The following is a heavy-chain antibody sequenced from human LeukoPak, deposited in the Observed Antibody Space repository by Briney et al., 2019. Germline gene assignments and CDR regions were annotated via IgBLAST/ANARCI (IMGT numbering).Heavy chain of an antibody. J-gene: IGHJ5*02. CDR1: GGSISSYY. Sequence: SETLSLTCTVSGGSISSYYWSWIRQPPGKGLEWIGYIYYSGSTNYNPSLKSRVTISVDTSKNQFSLKLSSVTAADTAVYYCARETLGGYCSGGSCYYNWFDPWGHGTLVTVSS. D-gene: IGHD2-15*01. CDR2: IYYSGST. V-gene: IGHV4-59*01. CDR3: ARETLGGYCSGGSCYYNWFDP.